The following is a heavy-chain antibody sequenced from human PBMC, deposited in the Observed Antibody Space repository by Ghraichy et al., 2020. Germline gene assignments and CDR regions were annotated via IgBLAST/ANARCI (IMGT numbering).Heavy chain of an antibody. D-gene: IGHD1-26*01. Sequence: GGSLRLSCAASGFIFSSYWISWVRQAPGKGLEWVANIKQDGSEKYYVDSVKGRFTISRDNAKDSLYLQMNSLRAEDTAVYYCARAKGAVGWDLPYDSWGQGTLVTVSS. CDR2: IKQDGSEK. V-gene: IGHV3-7*01. CDR1: GFIFSSYW. J-gene: IGHJ4*02. CDR3: ARAKGAVGWDLPYDS.